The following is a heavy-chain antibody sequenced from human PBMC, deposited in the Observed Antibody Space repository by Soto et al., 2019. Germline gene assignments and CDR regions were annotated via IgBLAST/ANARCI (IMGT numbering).Heavy chain of an antibody. D-gene: IGHD2-2*01. CDR2: IWHDGSIK. CDR3: VRDNAWLLDL. V-gene: IGHV3-33*01. J-gene: IGHJ5*02. Sequence: GGSLRLSCATSGFTFSSFGIHWVRQAPGKGLEWVAIIWHDGSIKYYVNSVMGRFTISRDNFKNTADLQMNSLRAEDTAVYYCVRDNAWLLDLWGQGTLVTVSS. CDR1: GFTFSSFG.